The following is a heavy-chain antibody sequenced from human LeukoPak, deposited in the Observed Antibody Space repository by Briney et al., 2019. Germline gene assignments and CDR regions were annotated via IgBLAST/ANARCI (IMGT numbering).Heavy chain of an antibody. Sequence: GEALKISWKGSGYSFTSYWIGWGRQMPGKGLGGMGIIYPGGSDTRYSTSFQGQVTISADKSSSTAYLQWSSLKASDTAMYYCARVALDYGAPQNFDYWGQGTLVPVSS. V-gene: IGHV5-51*01. CDR2: IYPGGSDT. CDR3: ARVALDYGAPQNFDY. J-gene: IGHJ4*02. D-gene: IGHD4-17*01. CDR1: GYSFTSYW.